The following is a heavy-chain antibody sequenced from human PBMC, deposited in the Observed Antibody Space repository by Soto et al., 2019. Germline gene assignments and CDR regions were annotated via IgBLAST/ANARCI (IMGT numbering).Heavy chain of an antibody. J-gene: IGHJ4*02. V-gene: IGHV3-30-3*01. D-gene: IGHD3-22*01. CDR1: GFTFSSYA. Sequence: GGSLRLSCAASGFTFSSYAMHWVRQAPGKGLEWVAVISYDGSNKYYADSVKGRFTISRDNSKNTLYLQMNSLRAEDTAVYYCARASHSSLRDYYDSSGYYYFDYWGQGTLVTVSS. CDR3: ARASHSSLRDYYDSSGYYYFDY. CDR2: ISYDGSNK.